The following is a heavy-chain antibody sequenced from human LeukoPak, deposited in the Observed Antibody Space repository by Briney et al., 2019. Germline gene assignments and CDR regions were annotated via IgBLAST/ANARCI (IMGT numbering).Heavy chain of an antibody. V-gene: IGHV1-18*01. CDR3: ARGGRDILTGYRFDY. J-gene: IGHJ4*02. D-gene: IGHD3-9*01. Sequence: GASVKVSCKASGGSFSSYGISWVRQAPGQGLEWMGWISAYNGNTNYAQKLQGRVTMTTDTSTSTAYMELRSLRSDDTAVYYCARGGRDILTGYRFDYWGQGTLVTVSS. CDR1: GGSFSSYG. CDR2: ISAYNGNT.